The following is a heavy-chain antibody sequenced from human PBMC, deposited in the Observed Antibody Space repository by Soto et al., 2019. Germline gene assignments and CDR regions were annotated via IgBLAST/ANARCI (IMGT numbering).Heavy chain of an antibody. D-gene: IGHD2-21*01. CDR3: ARSTILEIDY. V-gene: IGHV1-46*03. J-gene: IGHJ4*02. CDR2: INLIGGST. CDR1: GYTFTSYY. Sequence: GASVKVSCKASGYTFTSYYMHWVRQAPGQGLEWMGIINLIGGSTSYAQNFQGRFTMTRDTSTSTFYMELSSFSFEDTAVYYCARSTILEIDYWGQGTLVTVSS.